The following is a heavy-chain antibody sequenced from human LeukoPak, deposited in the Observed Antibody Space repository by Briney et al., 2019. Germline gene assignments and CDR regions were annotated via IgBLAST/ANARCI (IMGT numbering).Heavy chain of an antibody. D-gene: IGHD6-19*01. Sequence: SVKVSCKASGGTFSSYAISWVRQAPGQGLEWMGGIIPIFGTANYAQKFQGRVTITTDESTSTAYMELSSLRSEDTAVYYCARDIIGSGWNPSRYFDYRGQGTLVTVSS. J-gene: IGHJ4*02. CDR1: GGTFSSYA. CDR2: IIPIFGTA. V-gene: IGHV1-69*05. CDR3: ARDIIGSGWNPSRYFDY.